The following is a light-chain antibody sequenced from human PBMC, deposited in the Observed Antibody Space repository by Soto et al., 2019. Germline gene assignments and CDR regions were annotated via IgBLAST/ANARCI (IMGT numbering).Light chain of an antibody. J-gene: IGLJ1*01. Sequence: QSVLTQPPSVSGAPGQRVSISCTGSTSNIGAPYDVHWYQHLPGAAPKLLIYGDNNRPSGVPDRFSGSKSGTSASLAITSLQVEDEADYYCQSYDISLHNYVFGTGTKVTVL. CDR1: TSNIGAPYD. V-gene: IGLV1-40*01. CDR3: QSYDISLHNYV. CDR2: GDN.